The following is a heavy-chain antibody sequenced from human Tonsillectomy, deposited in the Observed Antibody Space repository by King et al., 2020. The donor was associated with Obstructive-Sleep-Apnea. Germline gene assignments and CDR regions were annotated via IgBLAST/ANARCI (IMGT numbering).Heavy chain of an antibody. CDR2: ISSSISYN. CDR1: GCNFSDYY. Sequence: HVQLVESGGRLVKPGGSLRLSCAASGCNFSDYYMSGIRQAPGQGLVWVSYISSSISYNNYADSGKGGFNIHRDNAKNSLYLQMNSPRAEDTAVYYCARDQVATQDDPLDYWGQGTLVTVSS. V-gene: IGHV3-11*06. J-gene: IGHJ4*02. CDR3: ARDQVATQDDPLDY. D-gene: IGHD5-12*01.